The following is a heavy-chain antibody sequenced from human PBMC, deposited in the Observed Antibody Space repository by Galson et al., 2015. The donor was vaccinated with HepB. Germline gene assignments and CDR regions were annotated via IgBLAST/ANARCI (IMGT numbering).Heavy chain of an antibody. CDR3: ARTYGGSYSEVDY. CDR1: GFSLSASGMS. J-gene: IGHJ4*02. CDR2: LGWDDDK. D-gene: IGHD1-26*01. V-gene: IGHV2-70*11. Sequence: PALVKPTQTLTLTCTFSGFSLSASGMSVSWIRQPPGKALEWLARLGWDDDKYCTTSLKTRLTISKDTSKNQVVLTMTNMDPVDTATYYCARTYGGSYSEVDYWGQGILVTVSS.